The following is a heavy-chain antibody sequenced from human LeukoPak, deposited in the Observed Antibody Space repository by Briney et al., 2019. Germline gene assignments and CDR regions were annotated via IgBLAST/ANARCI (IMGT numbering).Heavy chain of an antibody. CDR3: AKDLEHLVRTLSFDY. Sequence: PGGSLRLSCAASGFSFSNYGMHWVRQSPGKGLEWVAVISFVGSIEYYADSVKGRFTISRDDSTNTLYLQMNSLRPEDTALYYCAKDLEHLVRTLSFDYWGQGTLVTVSS. CDR1: GFSFSNYG. V-gene: IGHV3-30*18. CDR2: ISFVGSIE. J-gene: IGHJ4*02. D-gene: IGHD6-13*01.